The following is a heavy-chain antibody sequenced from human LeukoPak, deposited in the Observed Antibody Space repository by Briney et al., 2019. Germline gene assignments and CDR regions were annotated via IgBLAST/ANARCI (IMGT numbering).Heavy chain of an antibody. CDR3: ARRNSGTHTFDY. J-gene: IGHJ4*02. D-gene: IGHD1/OR15-1a*01. CDR2: INHSGST. V-gene: IGHV4-34*01. Sequence: SETLSLTCAVYGGSFSGYYWSCIRQPPGKGLEWIGEINHSGSTNYNPSLKSRVTISVDASKNQFSLMLSSVTAADTAVYFCARRNSGTHTFDYWGQGTLVTVSS. CDR1: GGSFSGYY.